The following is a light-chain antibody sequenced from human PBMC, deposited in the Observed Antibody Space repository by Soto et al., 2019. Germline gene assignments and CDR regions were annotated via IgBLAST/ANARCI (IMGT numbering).Light chain of an antibody. V-gene: IGLV1-40*01. CDR1: SSNIGAGYD. CDR3: QSYDRSLSGSRV. J-gene: IGLJ1*01. Sequence: QSVLTQPPSVSGAPGQRVTISCTGSSSNIGAGYDVHWYQQLPGTAPKLLMYGNSNRPSGVPDRFSASKSGTSASLAITGLQAEDEADYYCQSYDRSLSGSRVFGTGTKVTVL. CDR2: GNS.